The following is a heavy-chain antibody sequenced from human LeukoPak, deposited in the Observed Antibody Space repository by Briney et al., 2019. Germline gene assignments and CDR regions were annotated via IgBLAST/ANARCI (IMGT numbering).Heavy chain of an antibody. CDR2: INPSGST. D-gene: IGHD4-11*01. CDR1: GGSFSGYY. Sequence: PSETLSLTCAVYGGSFSGYYWSWIRQPPGKGLEWIGEINPSGSTNYNPSLKSRVTISVDTSKNQFSLKLSSVTAADTAVYYCARDNDYSNEHDYWGQGTLVTVSS. CDR3: ARDNDYSNEHDY. V-gene: IGHV4-34*01. J-gene: IGHJ4*02.